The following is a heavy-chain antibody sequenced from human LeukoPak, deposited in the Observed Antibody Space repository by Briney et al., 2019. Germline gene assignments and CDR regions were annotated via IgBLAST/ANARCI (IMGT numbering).Heavy chain of an antibody. CDR3: ARDPRWGNWFDP. D-gene: IGHD3-16*01. CDR1: GGTFSSYA. Sequence: ASVKVSCKASGGTFSSYAISWVRQAPGQGLEWMGGIIPIFGTANYAQKFQGRVTITTDESTGTAYMELSSLRSEDTAVYYCARDPRWGNWFDPWGQGTLVTVSS. J-gene: IGHJ5*02. CDR2: IIPIFGTA. V-gene: IGHV1-69*05.